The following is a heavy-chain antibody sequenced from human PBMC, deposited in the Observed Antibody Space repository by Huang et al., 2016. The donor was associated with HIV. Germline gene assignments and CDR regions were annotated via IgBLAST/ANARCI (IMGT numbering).Heavy chain of an antibody. CDR2: IYYSGCT. CDR1: GGSIRSDNYY. CDR3: ARLPGSITMIRGVITDPY. Sequence: QLQLQESGPGLVKPSETLSLTCTVSGGSIRSDNYYWGWSRQPPGKGLEWIGSIYYSGCTSYNPSLKSRVTITVDTSKNQCSLKMRSVTAADTAVYYCARLPGSITMIRGVITDPYWGQGTLVTVSS. V-gene: IGHV4-39*01. D-gene: IGHD3-10*01. J-gene: IGHJ4*02.